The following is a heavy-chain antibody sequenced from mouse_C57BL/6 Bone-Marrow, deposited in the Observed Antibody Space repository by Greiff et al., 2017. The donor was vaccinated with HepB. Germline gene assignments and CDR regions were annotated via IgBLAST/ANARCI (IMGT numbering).Heavy chain of an antibody. D-gene: IGHD2-3*01. Sequence: EVQLQQSGTVLARPGASVKMSCKTSGYTFTSYWMHWVQQRPGQGLEWIGAIYPGNSDTNYNQKFKGKAKLTADTSASTAYMELSSLTNEDSAVYYCTNLYYGYYDYWGQGTTLTVSS. V-gene: IGHV1-5*01. CDR3: TNLYYGYYDY. J-gene: IGHJ2*01. CDR1: GYTFTSYW. CDR2: IYPGNSDT.